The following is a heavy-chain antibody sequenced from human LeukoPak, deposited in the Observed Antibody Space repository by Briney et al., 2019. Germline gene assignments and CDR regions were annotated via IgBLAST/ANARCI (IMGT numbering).Heavy chain of an antibody. CDR1: GYTFTSYG. J-gene: IGHJ4*02. V-gene: IGHV1-18*01. CDR2: ISACNGNT. Sequence: ASVKVSCKASGYTFTSYGISWVRRAPGQGLEWMGWISACNGNTNYAQKLQGRVTMTTDTSTSTAYMELRSLRSDDTAVYYCAREGWSTYYYDSSGYHGFDYWSQGTLVTVSS. D-gene: IGHD3-22*01. CDR3: AREGWSTYYYDSSGYHGFDY.